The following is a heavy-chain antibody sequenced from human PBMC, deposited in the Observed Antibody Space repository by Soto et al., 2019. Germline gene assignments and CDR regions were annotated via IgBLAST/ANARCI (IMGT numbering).Heavy chain of an antibody. Sequence: GGSLRLSCAASGFTFSSYAMSWVRQAPGKGLEWVSAISGSGGSTYYADSVKGRFTISRDNSKNTLYLQMNSLRAEDTAVYYCARPYYYGSGSRDYYYGMDVWGQGTTVTVSS. CDR3: ARPYYYGSGSRDYYYGMDV. D-gene: IGHD3-10*01. CDR2: ISGSGGST. J-gene: IGHJ6*02. V-gene: IGHV3-23*01. CDR1: GFTFSSYA.